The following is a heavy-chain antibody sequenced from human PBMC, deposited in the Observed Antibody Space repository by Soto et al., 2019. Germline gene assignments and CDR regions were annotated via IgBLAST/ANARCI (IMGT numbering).Heavy chain of an antibody. CDR3: ARDDYDFSGFDP. V-gene: IGHV4-30-2*01. Sequence: SETLSLTCAVSGGSISSGGYSWSWIRQPPGKGLEWIGYIYHSGSTYYNPSLKSRVTISVDRSKNQFSLKLSSVTAADTAVYYCARDDYDFSGFDPWGQGTLVTVS. CDR2: IYHSGST. D-gene: IGHD3-22*01. CDR1: GGSISSGGYS. J-gene: IGHJ5*02.